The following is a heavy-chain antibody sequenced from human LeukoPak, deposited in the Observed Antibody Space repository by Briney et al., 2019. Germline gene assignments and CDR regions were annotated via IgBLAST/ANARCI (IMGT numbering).Heavy chain of an antibody. V-gene: IGHV1-18*04. CDR2: ISAYNGNT. J-gene: IGHJ4*02. CDR1: GYTFTGYY. Sequence: ASVKLSCKASGYTFTGYYIHWVRQAPGQGLEWMGWISAYNGNTNYSQKLQGRVTMTTDTSTSTAYMELRSLRSDDTAVYYCARDPGGSYSLVDYWGQGTLVTVSS. D-gene: IGHD1-26*01. CDR3: ARDPGGSYSLVDY.